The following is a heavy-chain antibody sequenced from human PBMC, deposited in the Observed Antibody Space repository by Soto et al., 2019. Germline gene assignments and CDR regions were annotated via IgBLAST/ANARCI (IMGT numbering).Heavy chain of an antibody. CDR3: AREGRAWGDYYYYMDV. CDR2: IYYSGST. Sequence: SETLPLTCTVSGGSISSYYWSWIRQPPGKGLEWIGYIYYSGSTNYNPSLKSRVTISVDTSKNQFSLKLSSVTAADTAVYYCAREGRAWGDYYYYMDVWGKGTTVTVSS. V-gene: IGHV4-59*01. J-gene: IGHJ6*03. D-gene: IGHD3-16*01. CDR1: GGSISSYY.